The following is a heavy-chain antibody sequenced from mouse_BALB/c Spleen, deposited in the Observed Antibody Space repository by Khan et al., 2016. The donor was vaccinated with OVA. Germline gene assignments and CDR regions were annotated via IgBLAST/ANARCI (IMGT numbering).Heavy chain of an antibody. CDR2: ISYSGST. V-gene: IGHV3-2*02. CDR1: GYSITSDYA. J-gene: IGHJ3*01. Sequence: EVQLQESGPGLVKPSQSLSLTCNVTGYSITSDYAWNWNRQFPGNKLEWMGYISYSGSTSYNPSLNDQFTISRDTSTNQFYLQLNSVTTEDTATYYCAMCRTYWGQGTLVTVSA. CDR3: AMCRTY.